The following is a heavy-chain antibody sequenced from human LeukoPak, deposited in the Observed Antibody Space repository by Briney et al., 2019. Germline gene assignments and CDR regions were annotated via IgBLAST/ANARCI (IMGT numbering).Heavy chain of an antibody. V-gene: IGHV4-61*01. Sequence: SETLSLTCTVSGGSISSSSYYWSWIRQSPGKGLEWIGYIYHSGSTKYNPSLKSRVTISVDTSKKQFSLKLSSVTAADTAVYYCARDGYGGVDYWGQGTLVTVSS. J-gene: IGHJ4*02. CDR1: GGSISSSSYY. CDR2: IYHSGST. D-gene: IGHD3-10*01. CDR3: ARDGYGGVDY.